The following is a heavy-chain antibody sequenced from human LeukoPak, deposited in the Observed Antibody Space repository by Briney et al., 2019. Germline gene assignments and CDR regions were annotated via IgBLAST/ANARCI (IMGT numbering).Heavy chain of an antibody. CDR1: GGFISSSGDY. CDR3: ARQKLGSLSVAGWFFQL. J-gene: IGHJ1*01. Sequence: SETLSLTCTVSGGFISSSGDYWGWIRQPPGKGLEWIGIIYHSGSTFYNPSLESRVTISVDTSKNEFSLNLKSVTAADTAVYYCARQKLGSLSVAGWFFQLWGQGTLVTVSS. CDR2: IYHSGST. V-gene: IGHV4-39*07. D-gene: IGHD6-19*01.